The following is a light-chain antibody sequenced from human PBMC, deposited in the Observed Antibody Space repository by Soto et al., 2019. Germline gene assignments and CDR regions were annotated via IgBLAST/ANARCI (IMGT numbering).Light chain of an antibody. CDR2: TDY. CDR1: NSNIGTYT. J-gene: IGLJ7*01. V-gene: IGLV1-44*01. CDR3: ASWDDSLSGGV. Sequence: QSVLTRPPSASGTPGQRVIISCSGSNSNIGTYTVNWYQQLPGTAPKLLIYTDYQRPSGVPDRFSGSRSGTSASLAISGLQSEDEADYYCASWDDSLSGGVFGGGTQLTVL.